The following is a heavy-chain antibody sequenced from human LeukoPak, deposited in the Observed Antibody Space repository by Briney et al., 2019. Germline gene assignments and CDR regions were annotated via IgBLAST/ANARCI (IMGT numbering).Heavy chain of an antibody. CDR3: ASEPKFLEDY. V-gene: IGHV3-21*01. J-gene: IGHJ4*02. Sequence: GGSLRLSCAASGFTFSSYSMNWVRQAPGKGLEWVSSISSSSSYIYYADSVKGRFTISRDNAKNSLYLQMNSLRAEDTAVYYCASEPKFLEDYWGQGTLVTVSP. CDR1: GFTFSSYS. D-gene: IGHD3-3*01. CDR2: ISSSSSYI.